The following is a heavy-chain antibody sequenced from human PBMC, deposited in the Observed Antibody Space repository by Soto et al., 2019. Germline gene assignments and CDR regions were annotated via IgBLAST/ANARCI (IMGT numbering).Heavy chain of an antibody. CDR3: ARDRSEYQLLAVPYYYYGMDV. CDR1: GGSISSGDYY. CDR2: IYYSGST. J-gene: IGHJ6*02. D-gene: IGHD2-2*01. Sequence: SEILSLTCTVSGGSISSGDYYWSWIRQLPGKGLEWIGYIYYSGSTYYNPSLKSRVTISVDTSKNQFSLKLSSVTAADTAVYYCARDRSEYQLLAVPYYYYGMDVWGQGTTVTVSS. V-gene: IGHV4-30-4*01.